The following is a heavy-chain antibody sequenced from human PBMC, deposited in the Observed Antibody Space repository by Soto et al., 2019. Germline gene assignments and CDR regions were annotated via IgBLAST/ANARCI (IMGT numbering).Heavy chain of an antibody. CDR3: VRKGNY. CDR1: GGSISSSSYY. J-gene: IGHJ4*02. CDR2: IYNSGST. Sequence: SETLSLTCTVSGGSISSSSYYWSWIRQPPGKGLEWIGYIYNSGSTNYNPSLKSRVTISVDTSKNQFSLKLSSVTAADTALYYCVRKGNYWGQGTLVTVSS. V-gene: IGHV4-61*01.